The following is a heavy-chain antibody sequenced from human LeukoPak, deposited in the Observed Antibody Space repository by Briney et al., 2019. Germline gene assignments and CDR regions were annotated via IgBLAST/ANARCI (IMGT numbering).Heavy chain of an antibody. CDR2: ISAYNGNT. V-gene: IGHV1-18*01. CDR3: ARDPYCGGDCYSENWFDP. J-gene: IGHJ5*02. Sequence: ASVKVSCKASGGTFSSYAISWVRQAPGQGLEWMGWISAYNGNTNYAQKLQGRVTMTTDTSTSTAYMELRSLRSDDTAVYYCARDPYCGGDCYSENWFDPWGQGTLVTVSS. D-gene: IGHD2-21*02. CDR1: GGTFSSYA.